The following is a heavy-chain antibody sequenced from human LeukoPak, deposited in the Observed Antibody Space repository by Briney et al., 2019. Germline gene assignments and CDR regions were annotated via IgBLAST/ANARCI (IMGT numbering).Heavy chain of an antibody. CDR3: ASWFGENDALDI. Sequence: SVKVSCKASGGTFSSYAISWVRQAPGQGLEWMGRIIPILGIANYAQKFQGRVTMTRDTSTSTVYMELKRLRSEDTAVYYCASWFGENDALDIWGQGTMVTVSS. J-gene: IGHJ3*02. D-gene: IGHD3-10*01. CDR2: IIPILGIA. CDR1: GGTFSSYA. V-gene: IGHV1-69*04.